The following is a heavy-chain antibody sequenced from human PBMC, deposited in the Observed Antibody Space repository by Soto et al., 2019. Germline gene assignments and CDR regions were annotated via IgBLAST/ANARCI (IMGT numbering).Heavy chain of an antibody. CDR1: GGTFSSYT. V-gene: IGHV1-69*02. CDR2: IIPILGIA. CDR3: ARGPSVSWVNLDY. J-gene: IGHJ4*02. Sequence: GASVKVSCKASGGTFSSYTISWVRQAPGQGLEWMGRIIPILGIANYAQKFQGRVTITADKSTSTAYMELSSLRSEDTAVYYCARGPSVSWVNLDYWGQGTLVTVSS. D-gene: IGHD3-16*01.